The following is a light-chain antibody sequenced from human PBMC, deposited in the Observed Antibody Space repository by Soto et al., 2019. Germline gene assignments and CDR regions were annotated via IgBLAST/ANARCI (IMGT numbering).Light chain of an antibody. CDR1: SGHSRYA. Sequence: QSVLTQLPSASASLGASVKLTCTLSSGHSRYAIAWHQQQPEKGPRYLMKVTSDGSHIKGDGIPDRFSGSSSGAERYLTISSLQSEDEADYYCQTWGTGLVVLGGGTKVTVL. J-gene: IGLJ2*01. CDR2: VTSDGSH. V-gene: IGLV4-69*01. CDR3: QTWGTGLVV.